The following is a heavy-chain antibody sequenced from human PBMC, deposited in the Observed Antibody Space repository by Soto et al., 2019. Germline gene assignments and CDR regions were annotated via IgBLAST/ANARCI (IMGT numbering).Heavy chain of an antibody. CDR3: AKDYGARSESFQV. Sequence: QVHLVQSGAEVKKPGASVRVSCKASGYTFTSYGISWVRQAPGQGLEWMGWIDTRNNNTQYAQNFKGRLATTTDTSSTTAFLELRSRRSDDTAFYYCAKDYGARSESFQVWGQGTLVSVSS. CDR1: GYTFTSYG. CDR2: IDTRNNNT. D-gene: IGHD4-17*01. V-gene: IGHV1-18*01. J-gene: IGHJ1*01.